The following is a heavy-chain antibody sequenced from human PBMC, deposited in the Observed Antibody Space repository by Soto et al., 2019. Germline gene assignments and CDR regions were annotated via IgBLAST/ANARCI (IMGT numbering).Heavy chain of an antibody. CDR1: GFTFSSYA. CDR2: ISYDGSNK. D-gene: IGHD3-3*01. V-gene: IGHV3-30-3*01. J-gene: IGHJ6*02. Sequence: GGSLRLSCAASGFTFSSYAMHWVRQAPGKGLEWVAVISYDGSNKYYADSVKGRFTISRDNSKNTLYLQMNSLRAEDTAVYYCARVGPRFLEWLPPLFYYYYGMDVWGQGTTVTVSS. CDR3: ARVGPRFLEWLPPLFYYYYGMDV.